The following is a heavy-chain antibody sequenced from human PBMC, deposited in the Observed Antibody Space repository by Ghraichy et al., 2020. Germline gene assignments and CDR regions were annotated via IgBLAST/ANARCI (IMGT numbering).Heavy chain of an antibody. V-gene: IGHV3-7*03. D-gene: IGHD4-17*01. CDR1: GFNFTAAW. CDR3: ARELRVYGMDV. J-gene: IGHJ6*02. Sequence: GGSLRLSCAASGFNFTAAWMNWVRQAPGTGLEWVAGIKPDGSETFHVDSVTGRFTISRDNSKNTLYLQMNSLRVEDTAVYYCARELRVYGMDVWGQGTTVTVSS. CDR2: IKPDGSET.